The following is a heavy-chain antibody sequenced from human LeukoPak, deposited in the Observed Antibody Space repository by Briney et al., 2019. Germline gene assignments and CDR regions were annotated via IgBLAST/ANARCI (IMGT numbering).Heavy chain of an antibody. CDR2: IYTSGST. J-gene: IGHJ4*02. D-gene: IGHD1-26*01. CDR1: GGSISSGSYY. Sequence: PSETLSLTCTVSGGSISSGSYYWSWIRQPAGKGLEWIGRIYTSGSTNYNPSLKSRVTISVDTSKNQFSLKLSSVTAADTAVYYCAITGAGATYFDYWGQGTLVTVSS. CDR3: AITGAGATYFDY. V-gene: IGHV4-61*02.